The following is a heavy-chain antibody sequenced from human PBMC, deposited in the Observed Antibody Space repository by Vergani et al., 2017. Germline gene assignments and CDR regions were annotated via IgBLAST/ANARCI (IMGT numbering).Heavy chain of an antibody. V-gene: IGHV3-21*01. CDR1: GFIFSDSV. Sequence: VQVEEPGGGVVQPGGSLRLSCKASGFIFSDSVMQWVRQTPGRGREWVSSISGNNDDVYYADSVKGRFTISRDNAKNSLYLDMSSLRAEDTAVYYCVRDVRVSRTWGQGTLVAVSS. CDR3: VRDVRVSRT. CDR2: ISGNNDDV. J-gene: IGHJ3*01.